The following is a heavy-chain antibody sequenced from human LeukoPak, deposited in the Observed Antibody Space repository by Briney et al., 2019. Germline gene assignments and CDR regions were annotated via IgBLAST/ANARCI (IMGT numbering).Heavy chain of an antibody. J-gene: IGHJ6*03. CDR1: GFTFSSYA. CDR2: ISGSVGST. V-gene: IGHV3-23*01. D-gene: IGHD3-22*01. Sequence: GGSLRLSCAASGFTFSSYAMSWVRQAPGKGLEWVSAISGSVGSTYSADSVKGRFTISRDNSKNTLYMQMNSLRVEDTAVYYCARRLYYYDSSGRTTYYYMDVWGKGTTVTVSS. CDR3: ARRLYYYDSSGRTTYYYMDV.